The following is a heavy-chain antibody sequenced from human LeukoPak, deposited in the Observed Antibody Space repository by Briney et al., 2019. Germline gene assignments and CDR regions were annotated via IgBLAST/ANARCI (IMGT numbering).Heavy chain of an antibody. V-gene: IGHV3-21*01. CDR3: ATVDYGAFDI. Sequence: GGSLRLSCAASGFTLSSYNMSWVRQAPGKGLEWVSSISSSSSYIYYADSVKGRFTISRDNAKNSLYLQMNSLRAEDTAVYYCATVDYGAFDIWGQGTMVTVSS. J-gene: IGHJ3*02. CDR1: GFTLSSYN. CDR2: ISSSSSYI. D-gene: IGHD4-17*01.